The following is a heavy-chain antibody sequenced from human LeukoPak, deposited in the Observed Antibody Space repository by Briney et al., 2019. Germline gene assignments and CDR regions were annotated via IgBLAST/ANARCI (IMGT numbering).Heavy chain of an antibody. V-gene: IGHV3-11*04. Sequence: GGSLRLSCAASGFTFSDYYMSWIRQAPGKGLEWVSYISSSGSTIYYADSVKGRFTISRDNAKNSLYLQMNSLRAEDTAVYYCARAYYDILTGYSPYDYWGQGTLVTVSS. CDR2: ISSSGSTI. CDR3: ARAYYDILTGYSPYDY. J-gene: IGHJ4*02. D-gene: IGHD3-9*01. CDR1: GFTFSDYY.